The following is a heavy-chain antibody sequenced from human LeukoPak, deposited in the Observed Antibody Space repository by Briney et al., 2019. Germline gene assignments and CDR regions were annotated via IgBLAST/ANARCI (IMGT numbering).Heavy chain of an antibody. CDR1: GYTFNDFY. J-gene: IGHJ4*02. D-gene: IGHD3-9*01. CDR3: ARGGYFDWLSYY. V-gene: IGHV1-2*02. Sequence: ASVKVSCKATGYTFNDFYMHWVRQAPGQGPEWLGWINPNSGGTNYTQKFQGRVTMTRDTSISTAYMELSRLRSDDTAVYYCARGGYFDWLSYYWGQGTLVTVSS. CDR2: INPNSGGT.